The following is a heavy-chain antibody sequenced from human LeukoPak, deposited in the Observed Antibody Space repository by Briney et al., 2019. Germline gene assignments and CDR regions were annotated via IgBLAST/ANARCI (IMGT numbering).Heavy chain of an antibody. D-gene: IGHD4-17*01. CDR1: GYTFTSYD. Sequence: ASVKVSCKASGYTFTSYDINWVRQAPGQGLEWMGWMNPNSGNTGYAQKFQGRVTITGNTSISTAYMELSSLRSEDTAVYYCARGSVGLRDDAFDIWGQGTMVTVSS. V-gene: IGHV1-8*03. CDR2: MNPNSGNT. J-gene: IGHJ3*02. CDR3: ARGSVGLRDDAFDI.